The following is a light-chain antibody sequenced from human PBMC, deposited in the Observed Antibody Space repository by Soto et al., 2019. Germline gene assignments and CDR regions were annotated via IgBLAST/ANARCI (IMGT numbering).Light chain of an antibody. CDR3: SSYTSRTTPV. CDR2: EVS. CDR1: SSDLGGYNY. V-gene: IGLV2-14*01. J-gene: IGLJ2*01. Sequence: QSALTQPASVSGSPGQSITISCTGTSSDLGGYNYVSWYQQHPGKAPKLMIYEVSNRPSGVSHRFSGSRSGNTASLTISGLQAEDEADYHCSSYTSRTTPVFGGGTKLTVL.